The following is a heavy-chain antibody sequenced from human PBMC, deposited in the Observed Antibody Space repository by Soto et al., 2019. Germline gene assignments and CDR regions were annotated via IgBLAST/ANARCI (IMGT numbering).Heavy chain of an antibody. J-gene: IGHJ6*02. V-gene: IGHV1-2*04. CDR2: INPNSGGT. CDR1: GYTFTGYY. CDR3: ARVAEGGVVPAAMAHYYYYGMDV. D-gene: IGHD2-2*01. Sequence: ASVKVSCKASGYTFTGYYMHWVRQAPGQGLEWMGWINPNSGGTNYAQKFQGWVTMTRDTSISTAYMELSRLRSDDTAVYYCARVAEGGVVPAAMAHYYYYGMDVWGQGTTVTSP.